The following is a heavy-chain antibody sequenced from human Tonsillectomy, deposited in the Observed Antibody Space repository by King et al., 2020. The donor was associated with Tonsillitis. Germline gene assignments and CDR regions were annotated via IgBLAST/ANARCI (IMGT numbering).Heavy chain of an antibody. V-gene: IGHV3-15*01. Sequence: VQLVESGGGLVKPGGSLRLSCAASGFTFTNAWMSWVRQVPGKGLEWVGRIKSDDGTTDYGAPVKGRFTISRDDSKNTLYLQMNSLKTEDTAVYFCNTENLDRLNHVYEYGMDVWGQGTTVTVSS. CDR3: NTENLDRLNHVYEYGMDV. D-gene: IGHD1-1*01. CDR2: IKSDDGTT. J-gene: IGHJ6*02. CDR1: GFTFTNAW.